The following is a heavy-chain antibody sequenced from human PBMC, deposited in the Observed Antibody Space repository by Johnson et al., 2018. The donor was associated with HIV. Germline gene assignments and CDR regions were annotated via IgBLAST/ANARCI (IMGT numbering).Heavy chain of an antibody. CDR1: GFTVSSNY. CDR2: IYSGGST. Sequence: VQLVESGGGLIQPGGSLRLSCAASGFTVSSNYMSWVRQAPGKGLEWVSVIYSGGSTYYADSVKGRFTISRDNSKNTLYLQMNSLRAEDTAVYYCARGLIDYGDSQAFDIWGQGIMVTVSS. D-gene: IGHD4-17*01. CDR3: ARGLIDYGDSQAFDI. V-gene: IGHV3-66*03. J-gene: IGHJ3*02.